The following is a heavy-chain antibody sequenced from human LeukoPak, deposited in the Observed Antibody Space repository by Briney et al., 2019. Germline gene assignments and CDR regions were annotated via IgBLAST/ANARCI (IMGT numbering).Heavy chain of an antibody. Sequence: GRSLRLSCAASGFTFSTYGMHWVRQAPGKGLEWVAVISFDGSNKYYPDSVKGRFTISRDNSKNTLYLQMNSLRAEDTAVYYCAKDWGNWGYGYYFDHWGQGTLVTASS. J-gene: IGHJ4*02. CDR3: AKDWGNWGYGYYFDH. CDR2: ISFDGSNK. V-gene: IGHV3-30*18. D-gene: IGHD7-27*01. CDR1: GFTFSTYG.